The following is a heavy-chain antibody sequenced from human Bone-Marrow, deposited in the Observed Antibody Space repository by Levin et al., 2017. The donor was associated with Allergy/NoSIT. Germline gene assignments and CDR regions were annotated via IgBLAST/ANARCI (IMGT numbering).Heavy chain of an antibody. CDR1: GYTFTSYA. V-gene: IGHV7-4-1*02. CDR2: INTNTGNP. J-gene: IGHJ6*03. CDR3: ARVYIVVVVAASYRRSWDYYYYMDV. Sequence: ASVKVSCKASGYTFTSYAMNWVRQAPGQGLEWMGWINTNTGNPTYAQGFTGRFVFSLDTSVSTAYLQISSLKAEDTAVYYCARVYIVVVVAASYRRSWDYYYYMDVWGKGTTVTVSS. D-gene: IGHD2-15*01.